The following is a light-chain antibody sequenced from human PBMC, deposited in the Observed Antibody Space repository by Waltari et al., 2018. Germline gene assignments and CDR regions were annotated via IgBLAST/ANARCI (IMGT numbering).Light chain of an antibody. Sequence: QSVLTQPPSVSGAPGQRVTISCTGSSSNIGAGYDVHWYQQLPGTAPKLLICGNSNRPSGVPDRFSCSKSGTSASLAITGLQAEDEADYYCQSYDSSLRGVFGGGTKLTVL. CDR2: GNS. J-gene: IGLJ2*01. CDR1: SSNIGAGYD. CDR3: QSYDSSLRGV. V-gene: IGLV1-40*01.